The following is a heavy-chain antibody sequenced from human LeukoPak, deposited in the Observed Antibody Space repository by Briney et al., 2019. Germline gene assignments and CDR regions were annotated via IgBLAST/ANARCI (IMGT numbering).Heavy chain of an antibody. CDR3: ARDRRDYGVAFDI. CDR2: IYHSGST. Sequence: PSETLSLTCTVSGGSISSGGYYWSWIRQPPGKGLEWIGYIYHSGSTYYNPSLKSRVTISVDRSKNQFSLKLSSVTATDTAVYYCARDRRDYGVAFDIWAKGQWSPSLQ. J-gene: IGHJ3*02. CDR1: GGSISSGGYY. V-gene: IGHV4-30-2*01. D-gene: IGHD4-17*01.